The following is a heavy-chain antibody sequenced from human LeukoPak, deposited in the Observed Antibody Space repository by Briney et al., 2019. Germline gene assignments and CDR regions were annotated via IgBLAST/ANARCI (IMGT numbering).Heavy chain of an antibody. CDR3: ARQYYGAFDY. CDR2: IDTSGST. CDR1: GDSISSYY. J-gene: IGHJ4*02. D-gene: IGHD4/OR15-4a*01. V-gene: IGHV4-4*07. Sequence: SETLSLTCTVSGDSISSYYWNWIRQPAGKGLEWIARIDTSGSTVYNPSLKSRVTLSGDTSENQFSLNLSSVTAADTAVYYCARQYYGAFDYWGLGTLVTVSS.